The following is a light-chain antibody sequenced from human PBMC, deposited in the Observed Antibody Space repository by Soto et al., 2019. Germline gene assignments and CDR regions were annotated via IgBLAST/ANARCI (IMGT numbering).Light chain of an antibody. Sequence: EIVLTQSPGTLSLSPGERATLSCRASQSVGSNYLAWYQQKPGQAPRLLIYGASSRASGIPDRFSGSGSGTDFTLTISRLETEDFAVYYCQQYGSSPPYTFGQGTKLELK. CDR2: GAS. V-gene: IGKV3-20*01. J-gene: IGKJ2*01. CDR1: QSVGSNY. CDR3: QQYGSSPPYT.